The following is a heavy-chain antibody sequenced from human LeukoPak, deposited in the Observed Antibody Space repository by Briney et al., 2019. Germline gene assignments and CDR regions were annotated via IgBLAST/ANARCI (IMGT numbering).Heavy chain of an antibody. D-gene: IGHD1-1*01. Sequence: SETLSVTSAVSGGSISSSNWWSWVRQPPGKGLEWIGEIYHSGSTNYNPSLRSRVTISVEKSTDRFCMKMSSVTAPDTAVYVCALTTHDAFDIWGPGTLGTVSS. CDR1: GGSISSSNW. V-gene: IGHV4-4*02. CDR3: ALTTHDAFDI. CDR2: IYHSGST. J-gene: IGHJ3*02.